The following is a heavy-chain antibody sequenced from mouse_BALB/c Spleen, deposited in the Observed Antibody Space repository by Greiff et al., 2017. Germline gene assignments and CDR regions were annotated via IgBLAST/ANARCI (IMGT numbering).Heavy chain of an antibody. V-gene: IGHV1-7*01. CDR1: GYTFTSYW. CDR3: ASYRDAWFDY. J-gene: IGHJ3*01. CDR2: INPSTGYT. D-gene: IGHD2-14*01. Sequence: VKLQESGAELAKPGASVKMSCKASGYTFTSYWMHWVKQRPGQGLEWIGYINPSTGYTEYNQKFKDKATLTVDKSSSTAYMQLSSPTSEDSAVYYCASYRDAWFDYWGQGTLVTVSA.